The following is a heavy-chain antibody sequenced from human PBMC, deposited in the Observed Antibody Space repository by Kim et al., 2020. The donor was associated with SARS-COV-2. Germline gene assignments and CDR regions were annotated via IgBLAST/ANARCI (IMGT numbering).Heavy chain of an antibody. J-gene: IGHJ4*02. CDR2: GNGK. D-gene: IGHD1-26*01. Sequence: GNGKYYVDSVKGRFTISRDDAKNTLYLQMSSLRAEDTAVYYCARGYRWSWDWGQGTLVTVSS. V-gene: IGHV3-7*04. CDR3: ARGYRWSWD.